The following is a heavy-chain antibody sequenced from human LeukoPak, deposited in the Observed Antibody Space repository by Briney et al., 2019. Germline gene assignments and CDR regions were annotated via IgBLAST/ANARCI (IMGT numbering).Heavy chain of an antibody. D-gene: IGHD3-22*01. CDR3: ARHVSTYDSSGYYYTHDAFDI. CDR1: GGSISSYY. Sequence: PSETLSLTCTVSGGSISSYYWSWIRQPPGKGLDWIGYIYYSGSTNYNPSLKSRVTISVDTSKNQFSLKLSSVTAADTAVYYCARHVSTYDSSGYYYTHDAFDIWGQGTMVTVSS. CDR2: IYYSGST. V-gene: IGHV4-59*08. J-gene: IGHJ3*02.